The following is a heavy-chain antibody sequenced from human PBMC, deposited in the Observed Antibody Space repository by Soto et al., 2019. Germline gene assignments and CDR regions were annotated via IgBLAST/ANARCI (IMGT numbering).Heavy chain of an antibody. CDR3: ARSYYYDSSGSLPPYGMDV. CDR1: GYTFTSYG. CDR2: ISAYNGNT. Sequence: ASVKVSCKASGYTFTSYGISWVRQAPGQGLEWMGWISAYNGNTNYAQKLQGRVTMTTDTSTSTAYMELRSLRSDDTAVYYCARSYYYDSSGSLPPYGMDVWGQGTTVTVSS. J-gene: IGHJ6*02. V-gene: IGHV1-18*01. D-gene: IGHD3-22*01.